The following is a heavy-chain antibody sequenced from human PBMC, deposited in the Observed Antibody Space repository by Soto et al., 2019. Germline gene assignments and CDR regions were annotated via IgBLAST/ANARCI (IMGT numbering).Heavy chain of an antibody. V-gene: IGHV1-24*01. CDR3: AIEVGRSNQLGL. D-gene: IGHD6-13*01. J-gene: IGHJ4*02. CDR1: GYSLTELS. Sequence: ASVKVSCKVSGYSLTELSIHWVRQAPGEGLEWMGGYDLEKGETIYAQKFQGRVTMTEDSPPDTPYMQLRSLRSEDTAVYYCAIEVGRSNQLGLWGQGTRITVSS. CDR2: YDLEKGET.